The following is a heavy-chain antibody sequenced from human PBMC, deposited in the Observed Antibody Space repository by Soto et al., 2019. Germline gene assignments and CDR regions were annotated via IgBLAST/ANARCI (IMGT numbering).Heavy chain of an antibody. CDR1: GYTFTNYA. V-gene: IGHV1-3*01. CDR2: INAGNGNT. CDR3: ASEAIAAAAVYGMDV. Sequence: ASVKLSCKASGYTFTNYARHWVRQAPGQRLEWMGWINAGNGNTKYSQKFQGRVTITRDTSASTAYMELSSLRSEDTAVYYCASEAIAAAAVYGMDVWGQGTTVTVSS. D-gene: IGHD6-13*01. J-gene: IGHJ6*02.